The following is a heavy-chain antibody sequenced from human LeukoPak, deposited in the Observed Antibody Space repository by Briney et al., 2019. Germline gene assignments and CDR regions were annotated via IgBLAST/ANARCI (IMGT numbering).Heavy chain of an antibody. Sequence: ASVTVSCKTSGYTFSDYYVHWVRQAPGQGLEWMGWINPNSGGTNYAQKFQGRVTMTKDTSISTAYMELSRLKSDDTAVYYCARGTYYFDNTNFDYWGQGTLVTVSS. J-gene: IGHJ4*02. CDR3: ARGTYYFDNTNFDY. D-gene: IGHD3-22*01. CDR1: GYTFSDYY. CDR2: INPNSGGT. V-gene: IGHV1-2*02.